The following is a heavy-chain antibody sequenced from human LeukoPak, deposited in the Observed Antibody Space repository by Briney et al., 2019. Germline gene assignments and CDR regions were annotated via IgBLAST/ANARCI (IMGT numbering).Heavy chain of an antibody. J-gene: IGHJ5*02. Sequence: GGSLRLSCAASGFIFSSYWMSWVRQAPGKGLEWVANIKQDGSEKYYVDSVKGRFTISRDNAKNSLYLQMNSLRAEDTAVYYCARDGDYYDSSGYDPWGQGTLVTVSS. V-gene: IGHV3-7*01. CDR3: ARDGDYYDSSGYDP. CDR1: GFIFSSYW. D-gene: IGHD3-22*01. CDR2: IKQDGSEK.